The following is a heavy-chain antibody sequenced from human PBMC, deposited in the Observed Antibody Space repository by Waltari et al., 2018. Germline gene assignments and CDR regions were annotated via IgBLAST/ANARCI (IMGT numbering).Heavy chain of an antibody. CDR3: GRIAFGDEGGYFQY. Sequence: QLQLQESGPGLVMPSETLSLTCTVSGGAIRTNYTWGWIRQPPGKGLEWMGNMQYRGSTFYNPSLESRVTISLDTWKNQFSLRLSSVGAADTAVYFCGRIAFGDEGGYFQYWGQGTLVTVSS. CDR1: GGAIRTNYT. CDR2: MQYRGST. V-gene: IGHV4-39*01. D-gene: IGHD4-17*01. J-gene: IGHJ1*01.